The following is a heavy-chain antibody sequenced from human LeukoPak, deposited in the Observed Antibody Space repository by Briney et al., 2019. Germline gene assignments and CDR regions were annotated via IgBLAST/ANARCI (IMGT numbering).Heavy chain of an antibody. Sequence: PGGSLRLSCAASGFTVSSNYMSWVRQAPGKGLEWVSAIYSGGSTYYADSVKGRFTISRDNSKNTLYLQMNSLRAEDTAVYYCARDPRSYSGYYYYGMDVWGQGTTVTVSS. CDR2: IYSGGST. CDR1: GFTVSSNY. CDR3: ARDPRSYSGYYYYGMDV. V-gene: IGHV3-66*01. D-gene: IGHD1-26*01. J-gene: IGHJ6*02.